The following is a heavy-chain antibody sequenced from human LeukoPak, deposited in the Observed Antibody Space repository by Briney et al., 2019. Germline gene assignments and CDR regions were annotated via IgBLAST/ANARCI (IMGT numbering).Heavy chain of an antibody. V-gene: IGHV3-23*01. CDR1: GFAFSSYA. CDR3: AKSNLKYYFDS. D-gene: IGHD6-6*01. Sequence: GALRLSCAASGFAFSSYAMNWGRRAPGKGVGGVSLIIGSGGSAYYTDSVKGRVTVSRDKSKNTLYLQMNSLRAEDTAVYYCAKSNLKYYFDSWGQGTLVTASS. J-gene: IGHJ4*02. CDR2: IIGSGGSA.